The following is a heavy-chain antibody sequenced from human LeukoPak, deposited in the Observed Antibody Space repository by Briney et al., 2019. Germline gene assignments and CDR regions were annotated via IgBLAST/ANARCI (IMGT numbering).Heavy chain of an antibody. D-gene: IGHD5-18*01. CDR2: ISTSSNTI. Sequence: GGSLRLSCAASGFTFSSYSMNWVRQAPGKGLEWVSYISTSSNTIYYADSVKGRFTISRDNAKNSLYLEMNSLRAEDTAVYSCARTRGYSYGYSDYWGQGTLVTVSS. CDR1: GFTFSSYS. V-gene: IGHV3-48*04. J-gene: IGHJ4*02. CDR3: ARTRGYSYGYSDY.